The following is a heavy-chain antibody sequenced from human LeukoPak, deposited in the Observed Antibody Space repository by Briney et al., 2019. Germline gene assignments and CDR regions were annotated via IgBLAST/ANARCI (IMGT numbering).Heavy chain of an antibody. D-gene: IGHD2-15*01. J-gene: IGHJ6*02. CDR3: ARDPTLGYCSGGSCYPIPYGMDV. CDR2: INWNGGST. CDR1: GFTFDDYG. V-gene: IGHV3-20*01. Sequence: AGGSLRPSCAASGFTFDDYGMSWVRQAPGKGLEWVSGINWNGGSTGYADSVKGRFTISRDNAKNSLYLQMNSLRAEDTALYHCARDPTLGYCSGGSCYPIPYGMDVWGQGTTVTVSS.